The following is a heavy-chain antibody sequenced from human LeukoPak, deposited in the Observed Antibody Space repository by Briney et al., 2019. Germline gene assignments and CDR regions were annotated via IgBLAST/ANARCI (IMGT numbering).Heavy chain of an antibody. Sequence: GGSLSLSCAASGFTFSSYAMSWVRQAPGKGLEWVSAISGSGGSTYYADSVKGRFTISRDNSKNTLYLQMNSLRAEDTAVYYCAKDSQLWLPSSLDYWGQGTLVTVSS. CDR1: GFTFSSYA. J-gene: IGHJ4*02. V-gene: IGHV3-23*01. CDR3: AKDSQLWLPSSLDY. CDR2: ISGSGGST. D-gene: IGHD5-18*01.